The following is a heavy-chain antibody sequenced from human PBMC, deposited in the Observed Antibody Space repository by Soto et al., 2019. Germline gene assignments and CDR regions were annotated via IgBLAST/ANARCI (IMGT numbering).Heavy chain of an antibody. CDR3: ARHMMAQPNDY. Sequence: GESLKISCQGSGHTFTNYWIGWVRQMPGKGLEWMGIIHPDDSDTRYSPSFQGQVTISADKSSSTAYLQWSSLKASDTAIYYCARHMMAQPNDYWGQGTLVTVSS. CDR2: IHPDDSDT. V-gene: IGHV5-51*01. D-gene: IGHD3-16*01. CDR1: GHTFTNYW. J-gene: IGHJ4*02.